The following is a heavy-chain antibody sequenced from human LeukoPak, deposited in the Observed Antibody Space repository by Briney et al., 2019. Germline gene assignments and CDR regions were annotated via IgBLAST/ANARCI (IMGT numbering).Heavy chain of an antibody. CDR3: AREQADYYFDY. D-gene: IGHD6-13*01. Sequence: GGSLRLSCAASGFTFSSYWMSWVRQAPGKGLEWVANIKQDGSEKCYVDSVKGRFTISRDNAKNSLYLQMNSLRAEDTAVYYCAREQADYYFDYWGQGTLVTVSS. J-gene: IGHJ4*02. CDR1: GFTFSSYW. V-gene: IGHV3-7*01. CDR2: IKQDGSEK.